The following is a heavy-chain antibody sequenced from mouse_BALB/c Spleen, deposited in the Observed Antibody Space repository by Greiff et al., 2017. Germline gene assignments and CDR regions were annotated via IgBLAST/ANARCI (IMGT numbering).Heavy chain of an antibody. CDR3: AMGGNYDAMDY. V-gene: IGHV14-3*02. J-gene: IGHJ4*01. CDR2: IDPANGNT. Sequence: EVHLVESGAELVKPGASVKLSCTASGFNIKDTYMHWVKQRPEQGLEWIGRIDPANGNTKYDPKFQGKATITADTSSNTAYLQLSSLTSEDTAVYYCAMGGNYDAMDYWGQGTSVTVSS. D-gene: IGHD1-1*02. CDR1: GFNIKDTY.